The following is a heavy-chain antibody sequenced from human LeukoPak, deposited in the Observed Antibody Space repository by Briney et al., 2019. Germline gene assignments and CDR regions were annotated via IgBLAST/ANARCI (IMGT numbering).Heavy chain of an antibody. CDR3: AKDGIAAAGYYYYMDV. V-gene: IGHV3-30*02. Sequence: GGSLRLSCAASGFTFSSYGMHWVRQAPGKGLEWVAFIRYDGSNKYYADSVKGRFTISRDNSKNTLYLQMNSLRAEDTAVYYCAKDGIAAAGYYYYMDVWGKGTTVTVPS. D-gene: IGHD6-13*01. J-gene: IGHJ6*03. CDR2: IRYDGSNK. CDR1: GFTFSSYG.